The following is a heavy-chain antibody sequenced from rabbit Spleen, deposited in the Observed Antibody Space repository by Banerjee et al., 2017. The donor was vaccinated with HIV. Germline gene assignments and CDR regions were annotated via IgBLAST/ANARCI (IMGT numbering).Heavy chain of an antibody. Sequence: QSLEESGGDLVKPGASLTLTCTASGFSFSARYYMCWVRQAPGKGLQWIACIYAGSSGNTYYASLAIVRFTVSKTSSTTVTLQMTSLTVADTATYFCARDLDGVIGWNFGWWGQGTLVTVS. CDR3: ARDLDGVIGWNFGW. CDR2: IYAGSSGNT. D-gene: IGHD1-1*01. J-gene: IGHJ4*01. V-gene: IGHV1S40*01. CDR1: GFSFSARYY.